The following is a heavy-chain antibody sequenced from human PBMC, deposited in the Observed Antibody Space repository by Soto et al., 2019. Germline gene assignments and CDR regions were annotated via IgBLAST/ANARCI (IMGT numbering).Heavy chain of an antibody. Sequence: SETLSLTCSVSGGSISSGTYYWSWIRQHPGKGLEWIGYIRNSGSTYYNPSLKSRATISVDTSKSQFSLKLSSVAAADTAVYYCAREDRNYYDGSGFYHWGQGTLVTVSS. CDR1: GGSISSGTYY. D-gene: IGHD3-22*01. CDR2: IRNSGST. V-gene: IGHV4-31*03. CDR3: AREDRNYYDGSGFYH. J-gene: IGHJ4*02.